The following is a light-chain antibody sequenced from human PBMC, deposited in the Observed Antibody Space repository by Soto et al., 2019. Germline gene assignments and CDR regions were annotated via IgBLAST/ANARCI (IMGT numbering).Light chain of an antibody. V-gene: IGKV3-20*01. CDR2: GAS. CDR1: QSVGSRY. J-gene: IGKJ1*01. Sequence: EIVLTQSPGTLSLSLGESVTLSCKASQSVGSRYLACYQQKPGQAPRRRIYGASSRATGIPDRLSGSGSGTDFTLTISRMEPEDSAVYYCQQYGSAWTFGQGTKVDI. CDR3: QQYGSAWT.